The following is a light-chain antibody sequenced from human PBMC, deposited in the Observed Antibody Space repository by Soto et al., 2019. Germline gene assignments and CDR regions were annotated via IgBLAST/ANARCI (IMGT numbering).Light chain of an antibody. CDR3: CCYAGSYPWV. CDR2: DVS. J-gene: IGLJ2*01. Sequence: QSALTQPRSVSGSPGQSVTISCTGTSSDVGGYNYVSWYQQHPGKAPKLMIYDVSKRPSGVPVRFSGSKSGNTASLSISRRQAGDEADYLWCCYAGSYPWVLGGGTTLTV. CDR1: SSDVGGYNY. V-gene: IGLV2-11*01.